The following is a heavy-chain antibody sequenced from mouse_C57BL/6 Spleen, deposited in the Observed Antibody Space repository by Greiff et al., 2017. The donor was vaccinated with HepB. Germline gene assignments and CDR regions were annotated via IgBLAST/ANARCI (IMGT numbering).Heavy chain of an antibody. Sequence: QVQLQQPGAELVKPGASVKLSCKASGYTFTSYWMHWVKQRPGQGLEWIGMIHPNSGSTNYNEKFKSKATLTVDKSSSTAYMQRSSLTSEDSAVYYCARRAGGNYGFYYFDYWGQGTTLTVSS. D-gene: IGHD2-1*01. CDR2: IHPNSGST. CDR1: GYTFTSYW. CDR3: ARRAGGNYGFYYFDY. V-gene: IGHV1-64*01. J-gene: IGHJ2*01.